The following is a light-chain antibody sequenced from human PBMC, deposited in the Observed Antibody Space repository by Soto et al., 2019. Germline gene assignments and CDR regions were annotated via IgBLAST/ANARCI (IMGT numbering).Light chain of an antibody. J-gene: IGKJ4*01. CDR1: QSVRSY. CDR2: DAS. CDR3: QHRSSWPLT. Sequence: EIVLTQSPATLSLSPGERATLSCRASQSVRSYLTWYQQKPGQAPRLLVYDASNRAAGVPARFSGSGSGTDFTLTISSLESEDFAVYYCQHRSSWPLTFGGGTKVDIK. V-gene: IGKV3-11*01.